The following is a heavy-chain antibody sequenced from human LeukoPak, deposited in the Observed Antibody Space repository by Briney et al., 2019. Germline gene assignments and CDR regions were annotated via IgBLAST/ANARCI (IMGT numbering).Heavy chain of an antibody. CDR2: VYYSGST. V-gene: IGHV4-61*05. D-gene: IGHD7-27*01. Sequence: SETPSLTCTVSGGSISSTNYYWGWIRQPPGKGLEWIGYVYYSGSTEYNPSLRSRVTISLEMSKHQFSLILTSVTAADTAVYYCASNTGTVFDYWGQGALVTVSS. J-gene: IGHJ4*02. CDR1: GGSISSTNYY. CDR3: ASNTGTVFDY.